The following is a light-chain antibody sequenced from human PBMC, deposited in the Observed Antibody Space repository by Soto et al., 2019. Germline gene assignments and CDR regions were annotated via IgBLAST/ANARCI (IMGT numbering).Light chain of an antibody. V-gene: IGKV3-20*01. CDR3: QQYGSSPVT. J-gene: IGKJ1*01. CDR1: QSVSYSY. Sequence: EIVLTQSPGTLSLSPGERATLSCRARQSVSYSYLAWYQQKPGQAPRLLIYGASSRATGIPDRFSGSGSGTDFTLTISRLEPEDFAVYYCQQYGSSPVTFGQGTKVEIK. CDR2: GAS.